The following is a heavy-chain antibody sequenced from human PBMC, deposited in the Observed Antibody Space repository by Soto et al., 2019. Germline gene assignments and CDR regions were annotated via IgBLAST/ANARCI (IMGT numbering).Heavy chain of an antibody. V-gene: IGHV1-2*02. J-gene: IGHJ4*02. D-gene: IGHD1-26*01. CDR3: VRELYSGGFDY. Sequence: ASVKVSCKASGFTLTDYFFHWVRQAPGQGLEWMGWINPNSGDTNYAEKFQGRVTMTRDTSISTAYMELSRLTSDDTAVYYCVRELYSGGFDYWGQGTPVTVSS. CDR2: INPNSGDT. CDR1: GFTLTDYF.